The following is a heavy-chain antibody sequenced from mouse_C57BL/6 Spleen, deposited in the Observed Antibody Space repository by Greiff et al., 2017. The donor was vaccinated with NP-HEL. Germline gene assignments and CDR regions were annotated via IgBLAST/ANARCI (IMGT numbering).Heavy chain of an antibody. CDR1: GYAFTNYL. D-gene: IGHD3-3*01. V-gene: IGHV1-54*01. CDR2: INPGSGGT. J-gene: IGHJ2*01. Sequence: QVQLKQSGAELVRPGTSVKVSCKASGYAFTNYLIEWVKQRPGQGLEWIGVINPGSGGTNYNDKFKGKATLTADKSSSTAYMQLSSLSSEDSAVYFCARRGTGHLGRGDYFDYWGQGTTLTVSS. CDR3: ARRGTGHLGRGDYFDY.